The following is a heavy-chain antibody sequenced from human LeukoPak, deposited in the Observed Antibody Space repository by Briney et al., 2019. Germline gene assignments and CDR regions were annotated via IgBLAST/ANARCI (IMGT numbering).Heavy chain of an antibody. CDR1: GFTFSSYS. V-gene: IGHV3-15*01. Sequence: GGSLRLSCAASGFTFSSYSMNWVRQAPGKGLEWVGLIRSKYDGETTNYAAPVKGRFSISRDDSKNTLYLHMSSLKTDDTAVYFCTTDIPLTGGTNFAYWGQGTLVTVAS. CDR2: IRSKYDGETT. D-gene: IGHD4-23*01. CDR3: TTDIPLTGGTNFAY. J-gene: IGHJ4*02.